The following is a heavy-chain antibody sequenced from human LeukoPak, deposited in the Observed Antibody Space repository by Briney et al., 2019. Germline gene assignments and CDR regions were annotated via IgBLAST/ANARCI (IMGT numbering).Heavy chain of an antibody. V-gene: IGHV3-53*01. CDR2: IYSGGNT. D-gene: IGHD4-17*01. Sequence: GGPLRLSCTVSGFTVSSNSVSWVRQAPGKGLEWVSFIYSGGNTHYSDSVKGRFTISRDNSKNTLYLQMNSLRAEDTAVYYCARRAGEYSHPYDYWGQGTLVTVSS. J-gene: IGHJ4*02. CDR1: GFTVSSNS. CDR3: ARRAGEYSHPYDY.